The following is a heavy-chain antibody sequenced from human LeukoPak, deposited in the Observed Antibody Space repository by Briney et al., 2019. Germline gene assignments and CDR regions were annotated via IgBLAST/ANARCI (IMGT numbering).Heavy chain of an antibody. Sequence: GGSLRLSCAAAGFTFSNYWMHWVRQAPGKGLVWVSRIKSDGRTNYADSVKGRFTISRDNAKNTVSLPMNSLRAEDTGVYYCARAPSEIGGYYPEYFRHWGQGTLVTVSS. V-gene: IGHV3-74*01. J-gene: IGHJ1*01. CDR1: GFTFSNYW. CDR3: ARAPSEIGGYYPEYFRH. CDR2: IKSDGRT. D-gene: IGHD3-22*01.